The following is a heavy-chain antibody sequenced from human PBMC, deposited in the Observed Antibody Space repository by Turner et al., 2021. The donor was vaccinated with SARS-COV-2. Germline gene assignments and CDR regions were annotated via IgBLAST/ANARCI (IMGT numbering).Heavy chain of an antibody. D-gene: IGHD3-10*01. J-gene: IGHJ5*02. V-gene: IGHV4-61*02. Sequence: QVKLQESGPGLRKPSQTLSLTCTVSGGSITSGSSFWTWIRQPAGRGLEWIGRIYTSGNTVGIPDYNPSLKSRVSISVDSSKNQFSLKLTSVTAADTAVYHCAKAVPGSGWFDPWGQGSLVTVSS. CDR3: AKAVPGSGWFDP. CDR1: GGSITSGSSF. CDR2: IYTSGNTVGIP.